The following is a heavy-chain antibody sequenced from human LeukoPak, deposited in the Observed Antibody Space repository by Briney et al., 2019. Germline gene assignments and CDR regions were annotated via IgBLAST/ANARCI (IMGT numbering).Heavy chain of an antibody. V-gene: IGHV3-33*01. CDR2: IWHDGRTK. D-gene: IGHD3-10*01. J-gene: IGHJ4*02. CDR1: GFTFSNYG. CDR3: ARDPNYYGSGTMKVGFDN. Sequence: GGSLRLSCAASGFTFSNYGMHWVRQAPGKGLEWVADIWHDGRTKDYGDSVKGRFTISRDNSKNTVYLQMNSLRAEDTAVYYWARDPNYYGSGTMKVGFDNWGQGTLVTVSS.